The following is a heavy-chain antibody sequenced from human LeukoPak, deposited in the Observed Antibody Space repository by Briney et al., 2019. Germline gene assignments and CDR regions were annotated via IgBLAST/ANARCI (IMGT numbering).Heavy chain of an antibody. D-gene: IGHD3-9*01. J-gene: IGHJ4*02. CDR2: IWYDGGNK. CDR1: GFTFGSYG. CDR3: ARDGNYDILTGYYPDFDY. V-gene: IGHV3-33*01. Sequence: GGSLRLSCAASGFTFGSYGMHWVRQAPGKGLEWVAVIWYDGGNKYYADSVKGRFTISRDNSKNTLYLQMNSLRAEDTAVYYCARDGNYDILTGYYPDFDYWGQGTLVTVSS.